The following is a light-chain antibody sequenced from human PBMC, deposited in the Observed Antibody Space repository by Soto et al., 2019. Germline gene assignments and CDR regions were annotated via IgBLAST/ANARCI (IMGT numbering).Light chain of an antibody. CDR2: DVT. CDR1: SSDVGTYNS. CDR3: SSYGSKNTVV. J-gene: IGLJ2*01. Sequence: QSALTQPASVSGSPGQSITISCTGTSSDVGTYNSVSWYQQHPGKVPKLMIYDVTNRPSGVSNRFSGYKSGNTASLTISGLQAEDEADYYCSSYGSKNTVVFGGGTKVTVL. V-gene: IGLV2-14*03.